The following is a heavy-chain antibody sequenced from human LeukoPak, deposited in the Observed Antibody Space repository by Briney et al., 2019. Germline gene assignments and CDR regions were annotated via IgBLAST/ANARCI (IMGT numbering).Heavy chain of an antibody. CDR1: GFTFSNYW. J-gene: IGHJ3*02. V-gene: IGHV3-74*01. CDR2: INGDGRST. D-gene: IGHD1-26*01. Sequence: GGSLRLSCAASGFTFSNYWMHWVRQAPGKGLVWVSRINGDGRSTSYADSVKGRFTISRDNAKNTLSLQMNSLRAEDTAVYYCARVGGSNAFDIWGQGTMVIVSS. CDR3: ARVGGSNAFDI.